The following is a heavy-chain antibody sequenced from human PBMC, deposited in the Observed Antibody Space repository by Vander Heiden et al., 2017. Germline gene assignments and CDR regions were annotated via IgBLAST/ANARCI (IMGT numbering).Heavy chain of an antibody. CDR2: ISYDGSSK. D-gene: IGHD6-6*01. V-gene: IGHV3-30-3*01. J-gene: IGHJ4*02. CDR1: GFAFSVYA. CDR3: SRGADGSSSGREFDH. Sequence: QVQLVDSGGGLVHPGRPLRLSCSASGFAFSVYALHWVGQAPGKGPEWVSSISYDGSSKDYADSVKGRFTISRDNSNNTVYLQMNSLRGEDTSVYYCSRGADGSSSGREFDHWGQGTLVTVSS.